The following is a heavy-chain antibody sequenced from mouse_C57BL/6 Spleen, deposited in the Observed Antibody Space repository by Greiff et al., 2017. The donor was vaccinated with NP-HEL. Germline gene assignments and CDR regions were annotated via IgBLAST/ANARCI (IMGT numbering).Heavy chain of an antibody. Sequence: EVKVEESGGGLVKPGGSLKLSCAASGFTFSSYTMSWVRQTPEKRLEWVATISGGGGNTYYPDSVKGRFTIPRDNAKNTLYLQMSSLGSEDTALYYCARLGGYGKPSYYAMDYWGQGTSVTVSS. CDR3: ARLGGYGKPSYYAMDY. V-gene: IGHV5-9*01. CDR2: ISGGGGNT. CDR1: GFTFSSYT. D-gene: IGHD2-1*01. J-gene: IGHJ4*01.